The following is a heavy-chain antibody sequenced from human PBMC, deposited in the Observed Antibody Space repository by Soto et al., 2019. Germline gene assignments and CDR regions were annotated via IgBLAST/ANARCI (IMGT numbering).Heavy chain of an antibody. CDR2: IKAGPE. Sequence: EVQLLESGGTLAQPGGSLRLSCTASGFTFSDYAMHWVRQAPGKGLEWLSSIKAGPEHHADSVTGRFTISRDNSKNTLFLQMNNLRVDDTAVYYCAKDGGRFFNEFETWGQGTLVTISS. V-gene: IGHV3-23*01. CDR3: AKDGGRFFNEFET. J-gene: IGHJ3*02. CDR1: GFTFSDYA. D-gene: IGHD3-3*01.